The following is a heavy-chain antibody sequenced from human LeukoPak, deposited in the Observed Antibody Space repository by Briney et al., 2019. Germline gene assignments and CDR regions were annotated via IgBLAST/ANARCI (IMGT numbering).Heavy chain of an antibody. CDR3: ARVSDFWSGYYSY. Sequence: GGSLRLSCAASGFTFSSYSMNWVRQAPGKGLEWVSSISSSSYIYYADSVKGRFTISRDNAKNSLYLQMNSLRAEDTAVYYCARVSDFWSGYYSYWGQGTLVTVSS. CDR2: ISSSSYI. D-gene: IGHD3-3*01. V-gene: IGHV3-21*01. CDR1: GFTFSSYS. J-gene: IGHJ4*02.